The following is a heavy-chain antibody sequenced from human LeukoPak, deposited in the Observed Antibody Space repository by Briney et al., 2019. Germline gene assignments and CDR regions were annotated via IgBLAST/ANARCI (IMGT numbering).Heavy chain of an antibody. J-gene: IGHJ6*03. Sequence: ASVKVSCKASGYTFTGYYMHWVRQAPGQGLEWMGWINPNSGGTNYAQKFQGRVTMTRDTSISTAYMELSRLRSDDTAVYYCARDPGLIYYYYYMDVRGKGTTVTVSS. CDR3: ARDPGLIYYYYYMDV. CDR2: INPNSGGT. CDR1: GYTFTGYY. V-gene: IGHV1-2*02. D-gene: IGHD3-16*01.